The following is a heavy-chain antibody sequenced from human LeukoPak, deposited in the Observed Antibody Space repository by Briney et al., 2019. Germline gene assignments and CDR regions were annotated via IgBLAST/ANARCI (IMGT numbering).Heavy chain of an antibody. D-gene: IGHD3-3*01. CDR1: GDTFTGYY. CDR2: INPNSGGS. V-gene: IGHV1-2*02. J-gene: IGHJ3*01. CDR3: ALEPIALSI. Sequence: ASVKVSCKASGDTFTGYYMHWVRQAPGQGLEWMGYINPNSGGSDYIQKFQGRVTMTCDTSISTGYMELSRLRSDDTAVYYCALEPIALSIWGQGTMVTVSS.